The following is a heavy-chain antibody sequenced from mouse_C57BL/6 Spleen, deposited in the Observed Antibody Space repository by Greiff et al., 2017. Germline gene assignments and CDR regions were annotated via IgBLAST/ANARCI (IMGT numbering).Heavy chain of an antibody. CDR2: IDPADSYT. V-gene: IGHV1-50*01. CDR3: ARGLHYGSSYYFDY. D-gene: IGHD1-1*01. CDR1: GYTFTSYW. Sequence: QVQLQQPGAELVKPGASVKLSCKASGYTFTSYWMQWVKQRPGQGLEWIGEIDPADSYTNYNQKFKGKATFTVDTSSSTAYMQLSSLTSEDSAVXYCARGLHYGSSYYFDYWGQGTTLTVSS. J-gene: IGHJ2*01.